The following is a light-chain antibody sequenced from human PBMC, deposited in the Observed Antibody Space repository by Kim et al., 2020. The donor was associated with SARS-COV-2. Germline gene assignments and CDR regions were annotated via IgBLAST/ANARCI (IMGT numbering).Light chain of an antibody. V-gene: IGKV3-15*01. CDR2: GAS. Sequence: VSPGESATLSCRASESISINLAWYQQKPGQPPRLLMYGASTRATGVPARFSGGGSGTEFTLTISSLQSDDCAIYYCQQYDDWPPITFGGGTKVEI. J-gene: IGKJ4*01. CDR1: ESISIN. CDR3: QQYDDWPPIT.